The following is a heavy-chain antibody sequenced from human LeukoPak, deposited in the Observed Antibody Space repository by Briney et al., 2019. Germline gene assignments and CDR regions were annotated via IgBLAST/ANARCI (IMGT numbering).Heavy chain of an antibody. CDR2: VYYSGSA. CDR3: ASAISVENAFDI. D-gene: IGHD3-3*01. V-gene: IGHV4-59*01. Sequence: PSETLSLTCIVSGGSISSYYWSWIRQPPGKGLEWIGYVYYSGSAHYNPSLKSRVTISVDTSKSQFSLKLSSVTAADTAVYYCASAISVENAFDIWGQGTMVTVSS. J-gene: IGHJ3*02. CDR1: GGSISSYY.